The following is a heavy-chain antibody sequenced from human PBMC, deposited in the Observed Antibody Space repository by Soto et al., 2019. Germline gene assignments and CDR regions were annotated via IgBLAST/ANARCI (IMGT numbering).Heavy chain of an antibody. J-gene: IGHJ5*02. CDR2: IYHSGST. CDR3: ARDQLEGNWFDP. CDR1: GGSISSGGYS. Sequence: QLQLQESGSGLVKPSQTLSLTCAVSGGSISSGGYSWNWIRQPLGKGLEWIGYIYHSGSTYYNPSLKSRVTISVDKPKNQFSLKLTSVTAADTAVYYCARDQLEGNWFDPWGQGTLVTVSS. V-gene: IGHV4-30-2*01. D-gene: IGHD1-1*01.